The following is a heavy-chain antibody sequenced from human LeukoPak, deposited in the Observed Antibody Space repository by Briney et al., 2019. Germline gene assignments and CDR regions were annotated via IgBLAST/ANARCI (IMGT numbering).Heavy chain of an antibody. J-gene: IGHJ4*02. CDR1: GGSISSYY. CDR3: ARGGVTFDY. Sequence: SETLSLTCTVSGGSISSYYWSWIRQPPGKGLEWIGYIFYSGSTYYSPSLKSRVTISVDTSKNQFSLRLSSVTAADTAVYYCARGGVTFDYWGQGTLVTVSS. D-gene: IGHD3-16*01. V-gene: IGHV4-59*01. CDR2: IFYSGST.